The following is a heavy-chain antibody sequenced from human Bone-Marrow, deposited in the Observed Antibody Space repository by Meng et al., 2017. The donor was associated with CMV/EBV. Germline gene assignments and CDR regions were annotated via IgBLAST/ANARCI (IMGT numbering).Heavy chain of an antibody. CDR1: GYSFDNYL. V-gene: IGHV5-51*01. D-gene: IGHD5-18*01. J-gene: IGHJ5*02. CDR3: ARGLDTVMFIDNGFDN. Sequence: GASLNICRKGSGYSFDNYLIGWVRQMPGKGLEWRGIINPRDSDTRDSTSYQGLITISADKTINTAYLLWRSMKASDTAIYYCARGLDTVMFIDNGFDNWGQGTLVTVSS. CDR2: INPRDSDT.